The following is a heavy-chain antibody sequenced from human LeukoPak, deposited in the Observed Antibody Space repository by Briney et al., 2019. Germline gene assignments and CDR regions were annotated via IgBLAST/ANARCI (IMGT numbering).Heavy chain of an antibody. CDR3: ATEAGRAFDF. D-gene: IGHD1-14*01. CDR2: INPSGGST. V-gene: IGHV1-46*01. CDR1: GYTFTSYY. Sequence: ASVKVSCKASGYTFTSYYMHWVRQAPGQGLEWMGIINPSGGSTSYAQKFQGRVTMTTDTSTSTVYMELSSLRSDDTAVYYCATEAGRAFDFWGQGTMVTVSS. J-gene: IGHJ3*01.